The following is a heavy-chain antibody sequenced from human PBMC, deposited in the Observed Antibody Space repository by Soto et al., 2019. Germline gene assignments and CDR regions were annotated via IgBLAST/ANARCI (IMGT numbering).Heavy chain of an antibody. CDR3: AKSFSSNWYDYFNS. V-gene: IGHV3-23*01. CDR2: ISGSGSDT. J-gene: IGHJ4*02. D-gene: IGHD6-13*01. Sequence: HPGRSLRLSCVSSGFGLIDFAMSWVRQAPGKGLQWVSAISGSGSDTYYADSVKGRFTISRDTSKNTLYLQMNSLRAEDTALYYCAKSFSSNWYDYFNSWGQGSLVTVSS. CDR1: GFGLIDFA.